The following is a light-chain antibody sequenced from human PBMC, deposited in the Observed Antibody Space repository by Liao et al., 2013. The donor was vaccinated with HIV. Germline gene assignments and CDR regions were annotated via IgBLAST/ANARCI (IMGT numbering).Light chain of an antibody. V-gene: IGLV3-21*04. Sequence: SYVSTQPPSVSVAPGQTASITCGGENIGSDTVHWYRQQPGQAPVPVIYYDTVRPSGIPDRFSGSNSGDTATLTISGVEAGDEADYYCQVWDATSDETVFGTGTKVTVL. CDR3: QVWDATSDETV. J-gene: IGLJ1*01. CDR1: NIGSDT. CDR2: YDT.